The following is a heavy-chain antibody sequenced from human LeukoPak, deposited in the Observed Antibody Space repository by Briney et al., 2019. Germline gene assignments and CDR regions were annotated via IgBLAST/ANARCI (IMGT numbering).Heavy chain of an antibody. J-gene: IGHJ4*02. CDR3: AREIEYCSSTSCEYYFDY. V-gene: IGHV1-18*01. D-gene: IGHD2-2*01. CDR1: GYTFTSYG. CDR2: ISAYNGNT. Sequence: ASVKVSCKASGYTFTSYGISWVRQAPGQGLEWMGWISAYNGNTNYAQKLQGRVTMTTDTSTCTAYMELRSLRSDDTAVYYCAREIEYCSSTSCEYYFDYWGQGTLVTVSA.